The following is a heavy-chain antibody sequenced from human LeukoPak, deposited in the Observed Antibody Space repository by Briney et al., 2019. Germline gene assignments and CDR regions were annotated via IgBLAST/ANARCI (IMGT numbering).Heavy chain of an antibody. D-gene: IGHD1-26*01. J-gene: IGHJ4*02. Sequence: RGSLRLSCSASGFTLTWHVMHWVRQAPGKALEYVSFIHHNGDITSYADSVRGRFTVSRDNSKNTLFLELSSLRTDDTAVYCCARDMSGTYSFDYWGQGTLVTVSS. CDR3: ARDMSGTYSFDY. CDR1: GFTLTWHV. CDR2: IHHNGDIT. V-gene: IGHV3-64D*06.